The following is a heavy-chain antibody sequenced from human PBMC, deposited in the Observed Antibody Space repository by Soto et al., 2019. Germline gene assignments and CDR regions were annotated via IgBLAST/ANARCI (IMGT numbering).Heavy chain of an antibody. J-gene: IGHJ4*02. CDR1: RGTFSSYD. CDR3: ARDRHSKGLDY. Sequence: QVQLVQSGSEVKNLGSSVKVSCKASRGTFSSYDLSWVRQAPGQGLEWMGGIIPVFGTADYAQKFQGRVTITADRSTSTAYLEVRSLRFEDTAIYYCARDRHSKGLDYWGQGTLVTVSS. V-gene: IGHV1-69*06. D-gene: IGHD4-4*01. CDR2: IIPVFGTA.